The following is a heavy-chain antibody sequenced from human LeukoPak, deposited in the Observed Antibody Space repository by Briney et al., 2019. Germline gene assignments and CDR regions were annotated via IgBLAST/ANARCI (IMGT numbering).Heavy chain of an antibody. CDR2: INAGNGNT. CDR1: GYTFTSYA. Sequence: ASVKVSCKASGYTFTSYAMHWVRQAPGQRLEWMGWINAGNGNTKYSQKFQGRVTITRDTSASTAYMKLSSLRSEDTAVYYCASGRWDFDYWGQGTLVTVSS. V-gene: IGHV1-3*01. CDR3: ASGRWDFDY. D-gene: IGHD5-24*01. J-gene: IGHJ4*02.